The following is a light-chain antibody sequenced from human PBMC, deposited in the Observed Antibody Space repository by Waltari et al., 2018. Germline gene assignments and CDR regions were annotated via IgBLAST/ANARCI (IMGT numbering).Light chain of an antibody. Sequence: DIQLTQSPSSLSASVGDRVPITCRASQSISSYLNWYQQKPGKAPKLLIYAASSLQSGVPSWFSGSGSGTDFTLTISSLQPEDFATYYCQQSYSTPTFGGGTKVEIK. V-gene: IGKV1-39*01. CDR1: QSISSY. CDR3: QQSYSTPT. J-gene: IGKJ4*01. CDR2: AAS.